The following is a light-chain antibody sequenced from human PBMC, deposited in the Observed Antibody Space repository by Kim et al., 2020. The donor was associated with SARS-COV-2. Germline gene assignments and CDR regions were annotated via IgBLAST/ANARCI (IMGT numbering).Light chain of an antibody. V-gene: IGLV4-69*01. CDR3: QTWGTGFRM. CDR1: SGHSTYT. Sequence: SVKLTCTLSSGHSTYTIAWHQQQPEKGPGYLMKVNSDGSHSKGDGIPDRFSGSSSGAERYLTISSLQSDDEADYYCQTWGTGFRMFGGGTHLTVL. J-gene: IGLJ3*02. CDR2: VNSDGSH.